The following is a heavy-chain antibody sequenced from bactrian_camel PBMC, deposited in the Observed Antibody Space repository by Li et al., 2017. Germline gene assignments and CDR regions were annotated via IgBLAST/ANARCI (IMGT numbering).Heavy chain of an antibody. J-gene: IGHJ6*01. CDR1: GFTTSNYW. CDR2: INGGTVT. D-gene: IGHD6*01. Sequence: HVQLVESGGGSVQAGESLRLSCTAPGFTTSNYWMYWVRQAPGKGLEWVSSINGGTVTYYADSVKGRFTISRDNAKNTLYLQMNSLKPEDTAMYYCAVDPSIAYGGNWLSFGSWGQGTQVTVS. V-gene: IGHV3S1*01. CDR3: AVDPSIAYGGNWLSFGS.